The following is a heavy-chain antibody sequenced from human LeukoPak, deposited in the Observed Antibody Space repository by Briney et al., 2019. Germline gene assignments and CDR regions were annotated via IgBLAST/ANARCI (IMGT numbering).Heavy chain of an antibody. CDR3: ARDRDFIVGAPSSDAFDI. Sequence: GASVKVSCKASGYTLTRYYMHWVRQAPGQGLEWMGIINPSGGSTSYAQKFQGRVTMTRDMSTSTVYMELSSLRSEDTAVYYCARDRDFIVGAPSSDAFDIWGQGTMVTVSS. D-gene: IGHD1-26*01. CDR1: GYTLTRYY. J-gene: IGHJ3*02. V-gene: IGHV1-46*01. CDR2: INPSGGST.